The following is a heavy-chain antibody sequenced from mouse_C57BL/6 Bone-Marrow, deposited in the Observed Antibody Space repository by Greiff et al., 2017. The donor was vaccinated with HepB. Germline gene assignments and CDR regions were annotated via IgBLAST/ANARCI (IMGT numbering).Heavy chain of an antibody. D-gene: IGHD2-3*01. Sequence: QVQLKESGAELVRPGASVKLSCKASGYTFTDYYINWVKQRPGQGLEWIARIYPGSGNTYYNEKFKGKATLTAEKSSSTAYMQLSSLTSEDSAVYFCARDGYDGNPYYFDYWGQGTTLTVSS. CDR3: ARDGYDGNPYYFDY. J-gene: IGHJ2*01. CDR1: GYTFTDYY. CDR2: IYPGSGNT. V-gene: IGHV1-76*01.